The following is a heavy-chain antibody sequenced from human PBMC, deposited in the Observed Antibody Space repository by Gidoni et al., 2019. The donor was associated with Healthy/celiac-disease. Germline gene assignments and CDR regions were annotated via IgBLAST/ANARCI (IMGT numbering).Heavy chain of an antibody. CDR2: IYYSGST. J-gene: IGHJ4*02. D-gene: IGHD4-4*01. V-gene: IGHV4-39*01. CDR3: ARLITVPPSYYFDY. Sequence: QLQLQESGPGLVKPSETLSLTCTVSGGSISSSSYYWGWIRQPPGKGPEWIGSIYYSGSTYYNPSLKSRVTISVDTSKNQFSLKLSSVTAADTAVYYCARLITVPPSYYFDYWGQGTLVTVSS. CDR1: GGSISSSSYY.